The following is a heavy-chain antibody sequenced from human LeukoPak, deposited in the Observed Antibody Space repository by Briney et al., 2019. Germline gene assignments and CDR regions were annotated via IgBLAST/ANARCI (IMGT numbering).Heavy chain of an antibody. CDR3: ATDLKKTDAFDI. J-gene: IGHJ3*02. CDR2: VDPEDGET. Sequence: ASVKVSCKVSGYTFTDYYMHWVQQAPGKGLKWMGLVDPEDGETIYAEKFQGRVTITADTSTDTAYMELSSLRSEDTAVYYCATDLKKTDAFDIWGQGTMVTVSS. CDR1: GYTFTDYY. V-gene: IGHV1-69-2*01.